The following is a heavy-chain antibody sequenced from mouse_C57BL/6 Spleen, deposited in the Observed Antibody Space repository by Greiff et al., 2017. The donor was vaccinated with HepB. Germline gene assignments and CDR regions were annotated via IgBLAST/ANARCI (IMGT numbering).Heavy chain of an antibody. V-gene: IGHV1-82*01. D-gene: IGHD1-1*01. Sequence: QVQLQQSGPELVKPGASVKISCKASGYAFSSSWMNWVKQRPGKGLEWIGRIYPGDGDTNYNGKFKGKATLTADKSSSTAYMQLSSLTSEDSAVYFCARAAVLAPDYAMDYWGQGTSVTVSS. J-gene: IGHJ4*01. CDR2: IYPGDGDT. CDR3: ARAAVLAPDYAMDY. CDR1: GYAFSSSW.